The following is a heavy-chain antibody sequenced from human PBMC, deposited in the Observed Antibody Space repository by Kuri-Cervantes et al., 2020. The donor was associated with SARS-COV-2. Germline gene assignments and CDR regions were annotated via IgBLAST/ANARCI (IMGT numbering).Heavy chain of an antibody. V-gene: IGHV4-39*07. CDR3: ARVWGPLTGFFDY. J-gene: IGHJ4*02. CDR2: IYYRGST. D-gene: IGHD3-16*01. CDR1: GGSISSSSYY. Sequence: GSLRLSCTVSGGSISSSSYYWGWIRQPPGKGLEWIGSIYYRGSTYYNPSLKSRVTISVDTSKNQFSLKLSSVTAADTAVYYCARVWGPLTGFFDYWGQGTLVTVSS.